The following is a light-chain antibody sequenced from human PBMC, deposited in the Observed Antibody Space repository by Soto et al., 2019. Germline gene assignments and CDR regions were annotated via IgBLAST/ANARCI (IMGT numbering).Light chain of an antibody. CDR3: SLSYNRAWV. CDR2: DST. Sequence: QTVVTQESSLTVSPGETVTLTCGSSTGTVTSGHYAYWLQQKPGQAPKTLIYDSTNRLSWTPARFSGSLLGGKAALTLSGAQPEDEADYYCSLSYNRAWVFGGGTKLTVL. CDR1: TGTVTSGHY. V-gene: IGLV7-46*01. J-gene: IGLJ2*01.